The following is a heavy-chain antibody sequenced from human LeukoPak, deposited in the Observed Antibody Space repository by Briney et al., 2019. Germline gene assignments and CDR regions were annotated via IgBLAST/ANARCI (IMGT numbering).Heavy chain of an antibody. V-gene: IGHV4-4*07. CDR3: ARWSGQTSSSLYYYMDV. CDR1: GGFISSYY. D-gene: IGHD3-3*01. Sequence: SETLSLTCTVSGGFISSYYWSWTRQPAGKGLEWIGRIYTSGSTNYNPSLKSRVTISADKSKNQFSLKLSSVTAADTAVYYCARWSGQTSSSLYYYMDVWGKGTTVTVSS. CDR2: IYTSGST. J-gene: IGHJ6*03.